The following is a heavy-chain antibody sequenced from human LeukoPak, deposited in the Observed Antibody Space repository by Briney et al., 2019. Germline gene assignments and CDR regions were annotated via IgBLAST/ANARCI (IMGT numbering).Heavy chain of an antibody. CDR3: ARDPPYSDSSGYYYDY. CDR2: IFGSGGSA. Sequence: GGSLRLSCAASGFTFNNYAMYWVRQAPRKGLEWVAGIFGSGGSAHYADSVKGRFTISRDNAKNSLYLQMNSLRAEDTAVYYCARDPPYSDSSGYYYDYWGQGTLVTVSS. V-gene: IGHV3-23*01. D-gene: IGHD3-22*01. CDR1: GFTFNNYA. J-gene: IGHJ4*02.